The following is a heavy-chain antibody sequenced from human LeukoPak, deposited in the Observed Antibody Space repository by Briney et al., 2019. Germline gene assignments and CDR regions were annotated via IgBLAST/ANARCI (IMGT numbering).Heavy chain of an antibody. V-gene: IGHV3-66*01. CDR3: ARDYYDSSHLDY. Sequence: GGSLRLSCAASGFTVSSNYMSWVRQAPGKGLEWVSVIYSGGSTYYADSVKGRFTISRDNSKNTLYLQMNSLRAEDTAVYYCARDYYDSSHLDYWGQGTLVTVSS. CDR2: IYSGGST. D-gene: IGHD3-22*01. CDR1: GFTVSSNY. J-gene: IGHJ4*02.